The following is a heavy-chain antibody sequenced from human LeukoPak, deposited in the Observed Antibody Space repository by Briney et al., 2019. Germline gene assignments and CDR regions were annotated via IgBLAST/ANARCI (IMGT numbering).Heavy chain of an antibody. J-gene: IGHJ4*02. CDR2: IVVGSGNT. CDR3: AADVIVGATKDFDY. V-gene: IGHV1-58*02. D-gene: IGHD1-26*01. Sequence: SVKVSFKASGFTFTSSAMQWVRQARGQRLEWIGWIVVGSGNTNYAQKFQERVTITRDMSTSTAYMELSSLRSEDTAVYYCAADVIVGATKDFDYWGQGTLVTVSS. CDR1: GFTFTSSA.